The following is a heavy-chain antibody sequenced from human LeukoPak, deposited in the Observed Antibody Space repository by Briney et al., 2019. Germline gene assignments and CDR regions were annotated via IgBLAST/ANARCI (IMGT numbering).Heavy chain of an antibody. CDR1: GFTFSSYA. Sequence: GGSLRLSCAASGFTFSSYAMHWVRQAPGKGLEWVAVISYDGSNKYYADSVKGRFTISRDNSKNTLYLQMNSLRAEDTAVYYLARGLSRAGVHPTDYWGQGTLVTVSS. V-gene: IGHV3-30*04. CDR2: ISYDGSNK. CDR3: ARGLSRAGVHPTDY. D-gene: IGHD3-16*01. J-gene: IGHJ4*02.